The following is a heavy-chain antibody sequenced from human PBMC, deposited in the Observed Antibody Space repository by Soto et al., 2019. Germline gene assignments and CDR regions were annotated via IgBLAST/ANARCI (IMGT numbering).Heavy chain of an antibody. CDR2: VSTYNGKT. CDR1: GYTFTSHG. V-gene: IGHV1-18*01. D-gene: IGHD1-26*01. CDR3: ARLLTEGATYREDAFDI. J-gene: IGHJ3*02. Sequence: ASVKVSCKASGYTFTSHGISWVRQAPGQGLEWMGWVSTYNGKTDYAQKFQGRVTMTADTRTSTGYMEPRSLRSDDTAVYYCARLLTEGATYREDAFDIWGQGTKVTVSS.